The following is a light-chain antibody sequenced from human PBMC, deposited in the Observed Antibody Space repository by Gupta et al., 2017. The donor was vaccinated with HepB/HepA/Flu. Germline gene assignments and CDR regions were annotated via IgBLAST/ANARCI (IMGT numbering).Light chain of an antibody. CDR1: QSINYN. J-gene: IGKJ3*01. CDR3: QQVKKWPLS. Sequence: EIIMTQSPATLSLSTGERATLSCRASQSINYNLAWFQQKPGQAPRLLIFGAFTRACGIQARFFGSGYGTDFTLTISSLQSEYFAIYYCQQVKKWPLSFGDGTKVEIK. CDR2: GAF. V-gene: IGKV3D-15*01.